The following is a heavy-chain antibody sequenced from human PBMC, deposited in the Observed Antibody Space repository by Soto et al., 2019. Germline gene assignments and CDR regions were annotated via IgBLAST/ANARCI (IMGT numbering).Heavy chain of an antibody. Sequence: LRLSCTASGFTFGDYAMNWVRQAPGRGLEWVSFIRNKGYGETTDYAASVKGRFTISRDDSKSIAYLQMNSLKTEDTAVYYCTRGRPYYYDTSGYFDCWGQGTLVTVSS. CDR2: IRNKGYGETT. D-gene: IGHD3-22*01. CDR3: TRGRPYYYDTSGYFDC. J-gene: IGHJ4*02. CDR1: GFTFGDYA. V-gene: IGHV3-49*04.